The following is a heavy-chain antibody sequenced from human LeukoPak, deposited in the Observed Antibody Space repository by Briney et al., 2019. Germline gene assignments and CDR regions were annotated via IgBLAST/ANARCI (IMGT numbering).Heavy chain of an antibody. V-gene: IGHV3-7*01. D-gene: IGHD6-13*01. J-gene: IGHJ3*01. CDR2: IRRDGSDK. Sequence: SGGSLRLSCAISGFTSTTAWMTWVRQAPGKGLEWVADIRRDGSDKYYVGSVKGRFIISRDNAKKSVSLHMNNLRVEDTAVYYCVVYKYILSWSAFDFWGRGTMVTVSS. CDR1: GFTSTTAW. CDR3: VVYKYILSWSAFDF.